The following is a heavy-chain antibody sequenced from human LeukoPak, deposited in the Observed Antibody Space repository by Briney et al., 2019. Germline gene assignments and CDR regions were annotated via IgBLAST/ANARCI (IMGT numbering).Heavy chain of an antibody. D-gene: IGHD3-22*01. V-gene: IGHV3-49*04. J-gene: IGHJ3*02. Sequence: GGSLRLSCKASGFTFHNYVMSWVRQAPGKGLEWVGFISCKAYRASTKTAASVKGRFTISRDDSRSIAYLKMNSLKTEDTAMYYCTRRYNYDSSGYYYVRDAFDIWGQGTMVTVSS. CDR1: GFTFHNYV. CDR3: TRRYNYDSSGYYYVRDAFDI. CDR2: ISCKAYRAST.